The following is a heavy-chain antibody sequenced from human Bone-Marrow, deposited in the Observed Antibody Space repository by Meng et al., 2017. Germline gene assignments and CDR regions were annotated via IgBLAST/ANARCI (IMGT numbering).Heavy chain of an antibody. V-gene: IGHV3-74*01. D-gene: IGHD6-13*01. J-gene: IGHJ6*02. CDR2: INSDGSST. Sequence: GESLKISCAASGFTFSSYAMSWVRQAPGKGLVWVSRINSDGSSTSYADSVKGRFTISRDNAKNTLYLQMNSLRAEDTAVYYCARTRRIAAAGTMYYYYGMDVWGQGTTVTVSS. CDR3: ARTRRIAAAGTMYYYYGMDV. CDR1: GFTFSSYA.